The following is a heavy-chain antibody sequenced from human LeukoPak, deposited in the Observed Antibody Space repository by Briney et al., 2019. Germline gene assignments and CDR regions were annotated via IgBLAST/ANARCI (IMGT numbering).Heavy chain of an antibody. CDR3: ARDHIVVVPAALEQGGDNWFDP. D-gene: IGHD2-2*01. V-gene: IGHV4-4*07. J-gene: IGHJ5*02. CDR1: GGSISSYY. CDR2: IYTSGST. Sequence: SETLSLTRTVSGGSISSYYWSWIRQPAGKGLEWIGRIYTSGSTNYNPSLKSRVTMSVDTSKNQFSPKLSSVTAADTAVYYCARDHIVVVPAALEQGGDNWFDPWGQGTLVTVSS.